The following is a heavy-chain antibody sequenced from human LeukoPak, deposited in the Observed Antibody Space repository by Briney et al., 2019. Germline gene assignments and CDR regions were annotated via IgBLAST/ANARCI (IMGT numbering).Heavy chain of an antibody. V-gene: IGHV3-30-3*01. J-gene: IGHJ6*02. CDR3: ARDSGTYYYGSGNYYYGMDV. CDR1: GFTFSSYA. D-gene: IGHD3-10*01. CDR2: ISYDGSNK. Sequence: GRSLRLSCAASGFTFSSYAMHWVRQAPGKGLEWVAVISYDGSNKYYADSVKGRFTISRDNSKNTLYLQMNSQRAEDTAVYYCARDSGTYYYGSGNYYYGMDVWGQGTTVTVSS.